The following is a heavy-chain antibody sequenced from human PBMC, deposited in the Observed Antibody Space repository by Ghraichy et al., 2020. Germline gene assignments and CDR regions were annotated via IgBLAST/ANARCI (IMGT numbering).Heavy chain of an antibody. J-gene: IGHJ4*02. CDR1: GITFNNYA. CDR2: INTNGGST. CDR3: AKGERGLWFGGYFDS. D-gene: IGHD3-10*01. Sequence: GGSLRLSCAASGITFNNYAMSWVRQAPGKGLEWVSSINTNGGSTYYADSVKGRFTISRDNPKNTLYLQMNSLGAEDTAIYYCAKGERGLWFGGYFDSWGQGTLVTVSS. V-gene: IGHV3-23*01.